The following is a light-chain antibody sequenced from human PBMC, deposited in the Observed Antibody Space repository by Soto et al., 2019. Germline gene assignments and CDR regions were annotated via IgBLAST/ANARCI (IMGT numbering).Light chain of an antibody. CDR2: GAS. J-gene: IGKJ1*01. Sequence: EIVLTQSPGTLSLSPGERATLSCRASQSVSCSYLAWYQQKPGQAPRLLIYGASSRATGIPDRFSGSGSGTDFTLTISRLEPEDFVVYYCQQYGSSPPTFGQGTKVEIK. CDR3: QQYGSSPPT. CDR1: QSVSCSY. V-gene: IGKV3-20*01.